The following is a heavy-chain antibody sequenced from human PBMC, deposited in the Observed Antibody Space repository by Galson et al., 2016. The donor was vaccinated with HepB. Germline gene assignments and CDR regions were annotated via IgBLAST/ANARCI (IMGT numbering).Heavy chain of an antibody. CDR3: ALYYYDSTGFVEYFQH. Sequence: SLRLSCATSGFTFGSVWMSWVRQAPGKGLEWVANIKPDGSERYYVDSLKGRFTISRGNAENSLKLQMNNLRAEDTAVYFCALYYYDSTGFVEYFQHWGQGTRVTVSS. CDR2: IKPDGSER. J-gene: IGHJ1*01. D-gene: IGHD3-22*01. CDR1: GFTFGSVW. V-gene: IGHV3-7*03.